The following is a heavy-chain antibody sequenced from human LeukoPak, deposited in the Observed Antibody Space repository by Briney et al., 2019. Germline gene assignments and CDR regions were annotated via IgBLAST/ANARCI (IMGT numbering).Heavy chain of an antibody. Sequence: SETLSLTCTVSGGSLSSYYWSWIRQPPGKGLEWIGYIYYSGSTNYNPSLKSRVTISVDTSKNQFSLKLSSVTAADTAVYYCARDTLAISSSSYYYYMDVWGKGTTVTISS. CDR3: ARDTLAISSSSYYYYMDV. D-gene: IGHD6-13*01. CDR2: IYYSGST. J-gene: IGHJ6*03. CDR1: GGSLSSYY. V-gene: IGHV4-59*01.